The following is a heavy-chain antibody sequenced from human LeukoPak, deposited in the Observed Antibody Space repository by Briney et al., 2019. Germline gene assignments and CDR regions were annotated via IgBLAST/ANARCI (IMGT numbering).Heavy chain of an antibody. J-gene: IGHJ4*02. CDR1: GGSISSGGYY. CDR2: IYYSGST. CDR3: ARVAISGFDY. D-gene: IGHD2-2*02. Sequence: PSGTLSLTCTVSGGSISSGGYYWSWIRQPPGKGLEWIGYIYYSGSTNYNPSLKSRVTISVDTSKNQFSLKLSSVTAADTAVYYCARVAISGFDYWGQGTLVTVSS. V-gene: IGHV4-61*08.